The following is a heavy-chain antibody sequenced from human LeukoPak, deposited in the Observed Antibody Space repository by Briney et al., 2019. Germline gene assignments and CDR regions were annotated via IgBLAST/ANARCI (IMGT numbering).Heavy chain of an antibody. CDR3: AKGLREYDFWSGYAT. CDR1: GSTFSSYA. J-gene: IGHJ5*02. V-gene: IGHV3-23*01. CDR2: ISVSGGSP. Sequence: GGSLRLSCAASGSTFSSYAMMWVRQAPGKGLDWVSTISVSGGSPNYADSVKGWFTISRDNSKNTLFLQMNSLRAEDTALYYCAKGLREYDFWSGYATWGQGTLVTVSS. D-gene: IGHD3-3*01.